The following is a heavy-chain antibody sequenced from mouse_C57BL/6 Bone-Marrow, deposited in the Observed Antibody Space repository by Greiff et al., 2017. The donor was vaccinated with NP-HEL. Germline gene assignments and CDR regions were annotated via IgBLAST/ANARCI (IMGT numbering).Heavy chain of an antibody. V-gene: IGHV1-22*01. D-gene: IGHD2-1*01. Sequence: EVKLVESGPELVKPGASVKMSCKASGYTFTDYNMHWVKQSHGKSLEWIGYINPNNGGTSYNQKFKGKATLTVNKSSSTAYMELRSLTSEDSAVYYCALYYGNYEGAMDYWGQGTSVTVSS. CDR2: INPNNGGT. J-gene: IGHJ4*01. CDR1: GYTFTDYN. CDR3: ALYYGNYEGAMDY.